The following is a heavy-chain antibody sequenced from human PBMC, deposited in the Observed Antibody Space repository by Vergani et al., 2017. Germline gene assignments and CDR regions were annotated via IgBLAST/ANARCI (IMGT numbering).Heavy chain of an antibody. CDR2: IRSDESRR. CDR3: AGXQGTSAYYYGGFDY. J-gene: IGHJ4*02. V-gene: IGHV3-30*02. CDR1: GFTLNSYG. Sequence: QVQLVESGGGVVQPGGSLRLSCAASGFTLNSYGMHWVRQAPGKGLEWVASIRSDESRRYYGDSMEGPFTISRDNSKNTLSLQMNSLTAEDTAIYYCAGXQGTSAYYYGGFDYWGQGILVTVSS. D-gene: IGHD3-22*01.